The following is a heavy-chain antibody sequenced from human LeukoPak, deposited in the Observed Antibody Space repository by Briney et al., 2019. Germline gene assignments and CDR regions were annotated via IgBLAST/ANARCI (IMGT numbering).Heavy chain of an antibody. CDR2: ISSSSSYI. V-gene: IGHV3-21*01. CDR1: GFTFSSYS. Sequence: GGSLRLSCAASGFTFSSYSMNRVRQAPGKGLEWVSSISSSSSYIYYADSVKGRFAISRDNSKNTLYLEMTGLKSEDTAVYYCASVKWGCGSSGYFCENDAFDIWGRGTMVTVSS. D-gene: IGHD3-22*01. J-gene: IGHJ3*02. CDR3: ASVKWGCGSSGYFCENDAFDI.